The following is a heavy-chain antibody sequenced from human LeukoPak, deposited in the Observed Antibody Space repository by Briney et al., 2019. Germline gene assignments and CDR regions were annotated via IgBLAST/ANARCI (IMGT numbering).Heavy chain of an antibody. CDR1: GGSLDPYY. CDR3: ARFAMSTRGCISGHFDY. J-gene: IGHJ4*02. Sequence: SETLSLTRTVSGGSLDPYYWSWIRQPPGKGLEWIGYVYFSGSTNHNPPLESRVTISVDTSKNQLSLRLSSVTAADTAVYDCARFAMSTRGCISGHFDYWGQGTLVTVSS. CDR2: VYFSGST. V-gene: IGHV4-59*08. D-gene: IGHD2-8*01.